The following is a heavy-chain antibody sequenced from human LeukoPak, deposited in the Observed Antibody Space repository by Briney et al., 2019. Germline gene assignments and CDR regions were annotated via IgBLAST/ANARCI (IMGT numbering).Heavy chain of an antibody. J-gene: IGHJ4*02. CDR3: ARDPLVGATTHPTAFDY. D-gene: IGHD1-26*01. V-gene: IGHV1-18*01. CDR1: GYTFTSYG. CDR2: ISAYNGNT. Sequence: ASVKVSCKASGYTFTSYGISWVGQAPGQGLEWMGWISAYNGNTNYAQKLQGRVTMTTDTSTSTAYMELRSLRSDDTAVYYCARDPLVGATTHPTAFDYWGQGTLVTVSS.